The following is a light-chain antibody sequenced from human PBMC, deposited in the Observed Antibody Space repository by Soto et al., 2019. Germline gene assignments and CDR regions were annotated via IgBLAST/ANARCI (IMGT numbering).Light chain of an antibody. V-gene: IGKV1-39*01. CDR2: ATS. Sequence: DIQMTQSPSSLSASVGDRVTITCRASQSITIYLNWYQQKPGKAPKLLIFATSSLQSGVPSRFSGSGSGTDFTLTISSLQPEDFATYYCQQSLTTPLTVGGGTKVEIK. J-gene: IGKJ4*01. CDR3: QQSLTTPLT. CDR1: QSITIY.